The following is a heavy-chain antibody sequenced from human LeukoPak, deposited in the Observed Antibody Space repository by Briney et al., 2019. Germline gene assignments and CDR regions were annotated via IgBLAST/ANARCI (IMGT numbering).Heavy chain of an antibody. D-gene: IGHD3-10*01. CDR1: GYTFTGYY. CDR2: INPNSGGT. V-gene: IGHV1-2*02. Sequence: GASVKVSCKASGYTFTGYYMHWVQQAPGQGLEWMGWINPNSGGTNYAQKFQGRVTMTRGTSISTAYMELSRLRSDDTAVYYCARDSGERGSGSYLIAYWGQGTLVTVSS. J-gene: IGHJ4*02. CDR3: ARDSGERGSGSYLIAY.